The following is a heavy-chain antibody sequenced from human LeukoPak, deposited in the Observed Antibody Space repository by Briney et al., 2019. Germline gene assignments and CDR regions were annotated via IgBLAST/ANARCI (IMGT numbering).Heavy chain of an antibody. Sequence: ASVKVSCKASGFTFTSSAVQWVRQARGQRLEWIGWIVVGSGNTNYAQKFQERVTITRDMSTSTAYMELSSLRSEDTAVYYCARLPPPTTVTTEDYFDYWGQGTLVTVSS. CDR3: ARLPPPTTVTTEDYFDY. V-gene: IGHV1-58*01. D-gene: IGHD4-17*01. CDR1: GFTFTSSA. J-gene: IGHJ4*02. CDR2: IVVGSGNT.